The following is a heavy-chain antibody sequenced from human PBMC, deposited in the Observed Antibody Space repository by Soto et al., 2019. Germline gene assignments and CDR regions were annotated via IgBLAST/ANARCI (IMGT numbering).Heavy chain of an antibody. J-gene: IGHJ4*02. CDR2: ISGSGGST. Sequence: GPLTHDCAASKFVYRSYAMSRVSQAPGKGLEWVSAISGSGGSTYYADSVEGRFTISRDNSKNTLYLQMNSLRAEDTAVYYCAKEQTKTLRYFDWLLALISWGQGTLVTVSS. CDR1: KFVYRSYA. D-gene: IGHD3-9*01. V-gene: IGHV3-23*01. CDR3: AKEQTKTLRYFDWLLALIS.